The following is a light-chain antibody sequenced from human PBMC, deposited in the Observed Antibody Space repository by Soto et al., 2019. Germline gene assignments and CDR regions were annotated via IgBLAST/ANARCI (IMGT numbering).Light chain of an antibody. V-gene: IGKV2-28*01. Sequence: DIVMTQSPLSLPVTPGGPASISCRSSQSLLHSNGYNYLDWYLQKPGQSPQLLIYLGSNRASGVPDRFSGSGSGTDFTLKISRVEAEDVGVYYCMQALQTPQFTFGPGTKVDIK. CDR1: QSLLHSNGYNY. CDR2: LGS. CDR3: MQALQTPQFT. J-gene: IGKJ3*01.